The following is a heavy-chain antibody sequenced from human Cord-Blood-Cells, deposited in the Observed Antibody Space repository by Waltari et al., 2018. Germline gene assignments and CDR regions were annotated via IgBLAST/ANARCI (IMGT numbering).Heavy chain of an antibody. V-gene: IGHV3-23*01. CDR3: AKAPPVVVAATNTNYYYYMDV. Sequence: EVQLLESGGGLVQPGGSLRLSCAASGFTFSRYALSWVRQAPGRGLEGVSAISGSGGSTYYADSVKGRFTISRDNSKNTLYLQMNSLRAEDTAVYYCAKAPPVVVAATNTNYYYYMDVWGKGTTVTVSS. CDR1: GFTFSRYA. CDR2: ISGSGGST. J-gene: IGHJ6*03. D-gene: IGHD2-15*01.